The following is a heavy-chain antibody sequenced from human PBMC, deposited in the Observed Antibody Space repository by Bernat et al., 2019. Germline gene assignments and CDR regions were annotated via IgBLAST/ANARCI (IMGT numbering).Heavy chain of an antibody. CDR1: GGTFSSYT. V-gene: IGHV1-69*02. CDR3: ARVVDGNRPRWFDP. J-gene: IGHJ5*02. CDR2: IIPILGIA. D-gene: IGHD2-15*01. Sequence: QVQLVQSGAEVKKPGSSVKVSCKASGGTFSSYTISWVRQAPGQGLEWMGRIIPILGIANYAQKFQGRVRITADKSTSTAYMELSSLRSEDTAVYYCARVVDGNRPRWFDPWGQGTLVTVSS.